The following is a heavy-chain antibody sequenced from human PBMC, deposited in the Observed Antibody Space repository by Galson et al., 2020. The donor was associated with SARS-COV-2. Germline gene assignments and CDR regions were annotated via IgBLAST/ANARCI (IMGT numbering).Heavy chain of an antibody. D-gene: IGHD6-6*01. Sequence: SETLSLTCSASNGSISSDYWAWIRQTPGKGLEWIGFFHSDGSTNYNPSLKSRVTISVDTSMNRFSLKLSSLTAADTAVYFCARYTTSSVSFDYWGQGTLVTVSS. J-gene: IGHJ4*02. V-gene: IGHV4-4*08. CDR1: NGSISSDY. CDR2: FHSDGST. CDR3: ARYTTSSVSFDY.